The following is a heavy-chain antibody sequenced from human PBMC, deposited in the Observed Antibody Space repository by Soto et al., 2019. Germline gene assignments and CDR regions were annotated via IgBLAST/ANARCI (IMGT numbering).Heavy chain of an antibody. V-gene: IGHV3-23*01. CDR3: ARRAFGSSRSFDI. CDR2: ISDSGGLT. D-gene: IGHD6-6*01. CDR1: GYSFSSHP. Sequence: PGGSLRLSCAASGYSFSSHPMSWFRQAPERGLEWVSGISDSGGLTYNADSVKGRVTISRDNSKNTLYLQMNSLRAEDTALYYCARRAFGSSRSFDIWGQGTMVTVSS. J-gene: IGHJ3*02.